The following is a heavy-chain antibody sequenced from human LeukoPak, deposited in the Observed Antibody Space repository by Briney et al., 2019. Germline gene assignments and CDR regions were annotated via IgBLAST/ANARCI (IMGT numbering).Heavy chain of an antibody. Sequence: GGSLRLSCAASGFTFSSYAMSWVRQAPGKGLEWASAISGSGGSTYYADSVKGRFTISRDNSKNTLYLQMNSLRAEDTAVYYCAKSPSMVRGVTVDYWGQGTLVTVSS. J-gene: IGHJ4*02. D-gene: IGHD3-10*01. V-gene: IGHV3-23*01. CDR2: ISGSGGST. CDR3: AKSPSMVRGVTVDY. CDR1: GFTFSSYA.